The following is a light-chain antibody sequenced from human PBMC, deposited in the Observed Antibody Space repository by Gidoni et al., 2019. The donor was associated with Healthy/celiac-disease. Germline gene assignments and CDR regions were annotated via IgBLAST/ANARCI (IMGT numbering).Light chain of an antibody. V-gene: IGKV1-39*01. CDR2: AAS. CDR1: QSISIY. J-gene: IGKJ1*01. Sequence: DIQMPMSPSSLSVSAGDRVTITCRASQSISIYLNWYQQKPGKDPKLLIYAASSLQSGVPSRFSGSGSGTDFTLTISSLQPEDFATYYWQQSYSTPGTFGQGTKVEIK. CDR3: QQSYSTPGT.